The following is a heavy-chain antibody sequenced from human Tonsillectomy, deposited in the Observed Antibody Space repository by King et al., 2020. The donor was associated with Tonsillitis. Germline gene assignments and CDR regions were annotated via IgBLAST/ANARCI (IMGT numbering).Heavy chain of an antibody. J-gene: IGHJ4*02. CDR1: GFSLTTSGVS. Sequence: TLKESGPTLVKPTQTLTLTCTFSGFSLTTSGVSVAWIRQPPRKALEWLADIYWNDVVNYSPSLKSRVTITKHTSKNQVVLTMTNMDPVDTATYVCAHRRTSSGLDYWGQGSLVTVSP. CDR3: AHRRTSSGLDY. V-gene: IGHV2-5*01. CDR2: IYWNDVV. D-gene: IGHD2-2*01.